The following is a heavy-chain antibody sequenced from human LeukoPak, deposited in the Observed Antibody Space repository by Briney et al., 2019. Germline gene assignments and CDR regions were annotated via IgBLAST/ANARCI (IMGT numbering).Heavy chain of an antibody. CDR1: GGSISSYY. CDR2: IKQDGSEK. V-gene: IGHV3-7*01. Sequence: ETLSLTCTVSGGSISSYYWSWVRQAPGKGLEWVANIKQDGSEKYYVDSVKGRFTISRDNAKNSLYLQMNSLRAEDTAVYYCARAELVADAFDIWGQGTMVTVSS. CDR3: ARAELVADAFDI. D-gene: IGHD6-6*01. J-gene: IGHJ3*02.